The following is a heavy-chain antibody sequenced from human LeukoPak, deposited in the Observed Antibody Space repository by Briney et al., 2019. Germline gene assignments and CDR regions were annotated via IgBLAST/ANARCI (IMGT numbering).Heavy chain of an antibody. CDR2: IKHSGST. D-gene: IGHD3-16*02. Sequence: SETLSLTCAVYGGSFSGYYWSWIRQPPGKGLEWIGEIKHSGSTNYNPSLKSRVTISVDTSKNQFSLKLSSVTAADTAVYYCARGKVSVHWGQGTLVTVSS. J-gene: IGHJ4*02. CDR3: ARGKVSVH. CDR1: GGSFSGYY. V-gene: IGHV4-34*01.